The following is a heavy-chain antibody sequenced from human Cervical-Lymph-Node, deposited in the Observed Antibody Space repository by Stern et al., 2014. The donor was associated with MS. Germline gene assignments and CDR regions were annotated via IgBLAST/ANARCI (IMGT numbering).Heavy chain of an antibody. CDR3: ARGRRAFYSSSPYYNWFDP. D-gene: IGHD6-13*01. CDR2: INHSGST. CDR1: GGSFSGYY. Sequence: QVQLQQWGAGLLKPSETLSLTCAVYGGSFSGYYWSWIRQPPGKGLEWIGEINHSGSTNYNPSLKSRVTISVDTSKTQFSLKLSSVTAADTAVYYCARGRRAFYSSSPYYNWFDPWGQGTLVTVSS. V-gene: IGHV4-34*01. J-gene: IGHJ5*02.